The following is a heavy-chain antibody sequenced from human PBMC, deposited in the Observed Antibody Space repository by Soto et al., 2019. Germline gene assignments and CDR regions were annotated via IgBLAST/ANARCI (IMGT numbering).Heavy chain of an antibody. V-gene: IGHV4-39*01. CDR1: GGSINSHAHY. J-gene: IGHJ6*02. CDR2: IYHSGST. Sequence: SETLSLTCIVSGGSINSHAHYWSWIHQLTGKGLEWIGNIYHSGSTFYNPSLKSRLAISIDTSKNQFSLRLTSVTAADTAVYYCARHNLVDTLGGMDVWGQGTTVT. CDR3: ARHNLVDTLGGMDV. D-gene: IGHD2-15*01.